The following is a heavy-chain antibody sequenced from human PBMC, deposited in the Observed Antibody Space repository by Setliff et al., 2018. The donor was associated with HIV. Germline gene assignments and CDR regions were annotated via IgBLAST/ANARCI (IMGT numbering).Heavy chain of an antibody. CDR3: ARPRGNDYAGSGFDN. D-gene: IGHD2-2*01. CDR1: GYSFTNYW. V-gene: IGHV5-51*01. Sequence: GESLKISCKGSGYSFTNYWIGWVRQMPGKGLEWMGIIYPGDSDTRYSPSFQGQVTISADKSISTAYLQCSSLKASDTAMYYCARPRGNDYAGSGFDNWGQGTLVTVSS. CDR2: IYPGDSDT. J-gene: IGHJ4*02.